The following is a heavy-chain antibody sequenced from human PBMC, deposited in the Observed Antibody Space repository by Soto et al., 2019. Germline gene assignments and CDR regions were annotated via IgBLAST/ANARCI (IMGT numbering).Heavy chain of an antibody. CDR2: ISGSGGST. CDR3: AKDQWYDILTGHCTGFDY. CDR1: GFTFRRYA. Sequence: PAGSLRLSCAASGFTFRRYAMTWVRQAPGKGVEWVSAISGSGGSTYYADSVKGRFTISRDNSKNTLYLQMNSLRAEDTAVYYCAKDQWYDILTGHCTGFDYWGQGTRVTVSS. V-gene: IGHV3-23*01. J-gene: IGHJ4*02. D-gene: IGHD3-9*01.